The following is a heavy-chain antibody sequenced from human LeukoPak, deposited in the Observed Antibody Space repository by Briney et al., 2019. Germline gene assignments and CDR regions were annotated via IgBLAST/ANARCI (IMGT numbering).Heavy chain of an antibody. J-gene: IGHJ4*02. D-gene: IGHD6-13*01. CDR2: ISWNSGSI. Sequence: PGRSLRLSCAASGFTFSSYGMHWVRQVPGKGLEWVSGISWNSGSIGYADSVKGRFTISRDNAKDSLYLQMNSLRAEDTALYYCAKDRYSSNWYYFDYWGQGTLVTVSS. CDR3: AKDRYSSNWYYFDY. CDR1: GFTFSSYG. V-gene: IGHV3-9*01.